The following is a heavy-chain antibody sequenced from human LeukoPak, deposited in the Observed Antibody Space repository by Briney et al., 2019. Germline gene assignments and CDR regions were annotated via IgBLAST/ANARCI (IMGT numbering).Heavy chain of an antibody. V-gene: IGHV3-30*18. Sequence: GGSLRLSCAASGFTFSSYGMHWVRQAPGKGLEWVAVISYDGSNKYYADSVKGRFTLSRDNAKNSLCLQMNSLRTEDTAIYYCAKMDTSRYSPIDYWGQGTLVTVSS. CDR3: AKMDTSRYSPIDY. J-gene: IGHJ4*02. CDR2: ISYDGSNK. D-gene: IGHD3-16*02. CDR1: GFTFSSYG.